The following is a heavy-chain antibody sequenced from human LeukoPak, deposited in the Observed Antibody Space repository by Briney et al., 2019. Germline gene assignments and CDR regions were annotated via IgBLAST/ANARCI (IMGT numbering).Heavy chain of an antibody. Sequence: PSETLSLTCTVSGGFISSYYWSWIRQPPGKGLEWIGYIYYSGSTNYNPSLKSRVTISVDTSKNQFSLKLSSVTAADTAVYYCARIGRYCTNGVCYTNHYYFDYWGQGTLVTVSS. V-gene: IGHV4-59*01. J-gene: IGHJ4*02. D-gene: IGHD2-8*01. CDR2: IYYSGST. CDR3: ARIGRYCTNGVCYTNHYYFDY. CDR1: GGFISSYY.